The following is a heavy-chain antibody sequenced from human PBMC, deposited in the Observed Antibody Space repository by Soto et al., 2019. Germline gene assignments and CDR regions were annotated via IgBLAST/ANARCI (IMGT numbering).Heavy chain of an antibody. D-gene: IGHD4-17*01. V-gene: IGHV3-21*01. Sequence: RLSCGASGFTFSTYDMNWVRQAPGKGLEWVSSINRASIYIYYADSVRGRFTISRDNAKNSLYLQMDSLRVEDTAVYYCARRTVTTYHYFDYWGQGTLVTVSS. J-gene: IGHJ4*02. CDR3: ARRTVTTYHYFDY. CDR1: GFTFSTYD. CDR2: INRASIYI.